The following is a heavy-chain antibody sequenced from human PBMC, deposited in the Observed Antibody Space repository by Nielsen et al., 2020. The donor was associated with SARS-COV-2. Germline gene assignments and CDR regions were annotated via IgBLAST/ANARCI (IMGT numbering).Heavy chain of an antibody. Sequence: SETLSLTCTVSGGSSSSSTYYWAWIRQPPGKGLEFIGNIYYSGSTYYNPSLKSRVTMSADTSKNQFSLKLSSVTAADTAVYYCARVQYMATVTTYFDYWGQGTLVTVSS. D-gene: IGHD4-17*01. J-gene: IGHJ4*02. CDR1: GGSSSSSTYY. CDR2: IYYSGST. CDR3: ARVQYMATVTTYFDY. V-gene: IGHV4-39*07.